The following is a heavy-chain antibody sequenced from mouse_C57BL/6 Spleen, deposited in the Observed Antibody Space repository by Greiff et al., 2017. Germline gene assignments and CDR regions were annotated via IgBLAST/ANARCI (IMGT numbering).Heavy chain of an antibody. Sequence: QVQLQQPGTELVKPGASVKLSCKASGYTFTSYWMHWVKQRPGQGLEWIGNINPSNGGTNYNEKFKSKATLTVDKSSSTAYMQLSRLTSEDSAVYYCARDHLAAYYFDYWGQGTTLTVSS. CDR3: ARDHLAAYYFDY. CDR1: GYTFTSYW. CDR2: INPSNGGT. V-gene: IGHV1-53*01. J-gene: IGHJ2*01.